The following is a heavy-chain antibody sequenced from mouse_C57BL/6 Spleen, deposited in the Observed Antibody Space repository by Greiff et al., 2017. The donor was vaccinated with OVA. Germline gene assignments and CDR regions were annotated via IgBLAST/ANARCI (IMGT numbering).Heavy chain of an antibody. CDR1: GFTFSSYY. D-gene: IGHD4-1*01. CDR3: ARGGGTYAMDY. Sequence: EVKVVESGGGLVKLGGSLKLSCAASGFTFSSYYMSWVRQTPEKRLELVAAINSNGGSTYYPDTVKGRFTISRDNAKNTLYLQMSSLKSEDTALYYCARGGGTYAMDYWGQGTSVTVSS. J-gene: IGHJ4*01. V-gene: IGHV5-6-2*01. CDR2: INSNGGST.